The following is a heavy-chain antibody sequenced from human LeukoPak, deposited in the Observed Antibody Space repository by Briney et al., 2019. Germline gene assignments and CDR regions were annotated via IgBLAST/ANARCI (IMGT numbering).Heavy chain of an antibody. CDR3: ATDYSLYCSSTSCYFS. D-gene: IGHD2-2*01. CDR2: FDPEDGET. J-gene: IGHJ5*02. CDR1: GYTLTELS. V-gene: IGHV1-24*01. Sequence: ASVKVSCKVSGYTLTELSMHWVRQAPGKGLEWMGGFDPEDGETIYAQKFQGRVTMTEDTSTDTAYMELSSLRSEDTAVYYCATDYSLYCSSTSCYFSWGQGTLVTASS.